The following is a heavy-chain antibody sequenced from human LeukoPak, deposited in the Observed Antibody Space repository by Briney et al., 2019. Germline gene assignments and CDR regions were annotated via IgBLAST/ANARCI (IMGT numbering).Heavy chain of an antibody. Sequence: GGSLRLSCAASGFTFSSYAMTWVRQAPGKGLEWVSTITGSGANTYYADSVKGRFTISRDNSKNTLCLQMDSLRAEDTAMYYCASHISGDEAFDIWGQGTMVTVSS. CDR1: GFTFSSYA. V-gene: IGHV3-23*01. D-gene: IGHD6-19*01. CDR2: ITGSGANT. CDR3: ASHISGDEAFDI. J-gene: IGHJ3*02.